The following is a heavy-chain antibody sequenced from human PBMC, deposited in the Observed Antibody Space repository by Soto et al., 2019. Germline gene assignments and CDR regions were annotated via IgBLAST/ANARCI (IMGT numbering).Heavy chain of an antibody. CDR2: IIPIFGTA. V-gene: IGHV1-69*13. CDR1: GGTFSSYS. CDR3: ARDKVDTAMANRLMMGY. D-gene: IGHD5-18*01. Sequence: GASVKVSCKASGGTFSSYSISWVRQAPGQGLEWMGGIIPIFGTANYAQKFQGRVTITADESTSTAYMELSSLRSEDTAVYYCARDKVDTAMANRLMMGYWGQGTLVTVSS. J-gene: IGHJ4*02.